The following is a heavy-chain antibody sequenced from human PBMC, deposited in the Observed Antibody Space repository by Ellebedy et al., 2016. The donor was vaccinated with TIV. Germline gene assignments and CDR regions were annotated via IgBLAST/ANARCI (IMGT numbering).Heavy chain of an antibody. CDR1: GGSFSGYY. V-gene: IGHV4-34*01. Sequence: SETLSLTXAVYGGSFSGYYWSWIRQPPGKGLEWIGEINHSGSTNYNPSLKSRVTISLGTSKNQFSLKLTSVTAADTAVYYCARASSVAAPHRAFDIWGQGTMVTVSS. CDR3: ARASSVAAPHRAFDI. CDR2: INHSGST. D-gene: IGHD6-19*01. J-gene: IGHJ3*02.